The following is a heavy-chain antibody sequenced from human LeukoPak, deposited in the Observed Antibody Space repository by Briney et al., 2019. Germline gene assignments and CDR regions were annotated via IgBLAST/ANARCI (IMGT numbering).Heavy chain of an antibody. CDR3: ASAGDTSDYFYFSAFDI. CDR1: GYSFTNSW. J-gene: IGHJ3*02. D-gene: IGHD3-22*01. V-gene: IGHV5-51*01. Sequence: GESLKISCQGSGYSFTNSWIGWVRQMPGKGLEWMGIIYHGDSDTTYSPSFQGQVTISADKSISTAYLQWSSLKASDTAMYYCASAGDTSDYFYFSAFDIWGQGTMVTVSS. CDR2: IYHGDSDT.